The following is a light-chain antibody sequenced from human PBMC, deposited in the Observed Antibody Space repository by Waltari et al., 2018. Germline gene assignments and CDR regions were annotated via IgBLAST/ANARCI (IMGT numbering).Light chain of an antibody. V-gene: IGLV1-40*01. CDR2: GNT. CDR3: QSYDSGLSGSV. CDR1: SSNIGAGSD. Sequence: QSVLTQPPSVSGAPGQIITISCTGGSSNIGAGSDVPWYQQLPGTAPKVLIYGNTNRPSGVPDRFSGSKSGTSASLAITGLQAEDEADYYCQSYDSGLSGSVFGGGTKVTVL. J-gene: IGLJ2*01.